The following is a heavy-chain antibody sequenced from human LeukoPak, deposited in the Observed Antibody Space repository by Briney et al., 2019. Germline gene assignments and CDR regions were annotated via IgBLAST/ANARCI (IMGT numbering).Heavy chain of an antibody. CDR3: AREGYCSGGSCYSGPLGY. Sequence: PGGSLRLSCAASGFTFSTYWMSWVRQAPGKGLEWVANIKQDGSDKYYVDSVKGRFTISRDNAKNSLYLQMNSLRAEDTAVYYCAREGYCSGGSCYSGPLGYWGQGTLVTVSS. D-gene: IGHD2-15*01. V-gene: IGHV3-7*01. CDR1: GFTFSTYW. CDR2: IKQDGSDK. J-gene: IGHJ4*02.